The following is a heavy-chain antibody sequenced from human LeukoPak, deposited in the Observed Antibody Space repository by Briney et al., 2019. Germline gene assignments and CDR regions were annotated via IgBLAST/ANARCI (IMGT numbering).Heavy chain of an antibody. CDR2: IYYSGST. CDR1: GGSISSYY. V-gene: IGHV4-59*01. J-gene: IGHJ6*02. CDR3: ARVPTLYYYSGMDV. Sequence: PSETLSLTCTVSGGSISSYYWSWIRQPPGKGLEWIGYIYYSGSTNYNPSLKSRVTISVDTSKNQFSLKLSSVTAADTAVYYCARVPTLYYYSGMDVWGQGTTVTVSS.